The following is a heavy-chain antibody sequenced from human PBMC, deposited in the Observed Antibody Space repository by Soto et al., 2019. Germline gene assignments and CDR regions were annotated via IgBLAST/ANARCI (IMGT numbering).Heavy chain of an antibody. J-gene: IGHJ3*02. CDR2: ISYDGSNK. CDR1: GFTVSSDG. D-gene: IGHD2-15*01. CDR3: AKGARVLVDANKAIDI. V-gene: IGHV3-30*18. Sequence: LRLSCAACGFTVSSDGMHWVRQAPGKGLEWVAVISYDGSNKYYADSVKGRFTISRDNSKNTLYLQMNSLRAEDTAVYYCAKGARVLVDANKAIDILGYGTMGTFSS.